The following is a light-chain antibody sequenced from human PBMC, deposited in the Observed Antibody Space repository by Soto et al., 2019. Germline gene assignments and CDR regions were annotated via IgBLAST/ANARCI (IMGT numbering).Light chain of an antibody. Sequence: EIELTQLPGTMTLSPGKRATLSCRAIQSVSSSYLAWYQQKPGQAPRLLIYGASSRATGIPDRFSGSGSGTDFTLTISRLEPEDFAVYYCQQYGSSPPRTFGQGTKVDI. J-gene: IGKJ1*01. V-gene: IGKV3-20*01. CDR2: GAS. CDR1: QSVSSSY. CDR3: QQYGSSPPRT.